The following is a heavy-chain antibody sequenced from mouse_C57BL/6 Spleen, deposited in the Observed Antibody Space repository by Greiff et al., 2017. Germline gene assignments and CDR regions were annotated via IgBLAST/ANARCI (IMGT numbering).Heavy chain of an antibody. J-gene: IGHJ1*03. Sequence: EVMLVESGPGMVKPSQSLSLTCTVTGYSITSGYDWHWIRHFPGNKLEWMGYISYSGSTNYNPSLKSRISITHDTSKNHFFLKLNSVTTEDTATYYCARDRGDYYGSSYGYFDVWGTGTTVTVSS. CDR3: ARDRGDYYGSSYGYFDV. V-gene: IGHV3-1*01. CDR2: ISYSGST. D-gene: IGHD1-1*01. CDR1: GYSITSGYD.